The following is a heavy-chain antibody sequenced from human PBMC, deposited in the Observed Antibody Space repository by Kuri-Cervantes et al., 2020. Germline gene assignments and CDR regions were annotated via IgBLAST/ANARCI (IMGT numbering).Heavy chain of an antibody. Sequence: GESLKISCAASGFTFSSYWMSWVRQAPGKGLEWVANIKQDGSNKYYVDSVKGRFTISRDDSKNTLYLQMNSLRAEDTAVYYCARDPDAYTTHFPPEYWGQGTLVTVSS. J-gene: IGHJ4*02. V-gene: IGHV3-7*01. D-gene: IGHD2/OR15-2a*01. CDR2: IKQDGSNK. CDR3: ARDPDAYTTHFPPEY. CDR1: GFTFSSYW.